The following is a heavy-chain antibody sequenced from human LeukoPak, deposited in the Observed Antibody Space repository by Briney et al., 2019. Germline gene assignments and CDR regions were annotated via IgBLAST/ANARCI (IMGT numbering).Heavy chain of an antibody. D-gene: IGHD1-26*01. Sequence: SETLTLTCAVYGGSFSGYYWSWIRQPPGKGLEWIGEINHSGSTNYNPSLKSRVTISVDTSKNQFSLKLSSVTAADTAVYYCARAARIVGATYDYWAREPWSPSPQ. CDR3: ARAARIVGATYDY. CDR1: GGSFSGYY. V-gene: IGHV4-34*01. CDR2: INHSGST. J-gene: IGHJ4*02.